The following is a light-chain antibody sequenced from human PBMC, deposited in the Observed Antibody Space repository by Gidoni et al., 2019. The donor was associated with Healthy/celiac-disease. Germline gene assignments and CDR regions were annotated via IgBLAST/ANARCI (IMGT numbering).Light chain of an antibody. CDR1: QSVSSY. Sequence: EIVLTQSPATLSLSPGERATLSCRASQSVSSYLAWYQQKPGQPPRLLIYDASNRATGIPARFSGSGSGTDFTLTISSLEPEDFAVYYCQQRSNGLTFGGGTKVEIK. CDR3: QQRSNGLT. CDR2: DAS. V-gene: IGKV3-11*01. J-gene: IGKJ4*01.